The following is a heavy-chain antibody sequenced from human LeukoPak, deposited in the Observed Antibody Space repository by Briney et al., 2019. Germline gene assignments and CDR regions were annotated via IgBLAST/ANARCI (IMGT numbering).Heavy chain of an antibody. CDR2: ISSSGSTI. CDR1: GFTFSTYE. CDR3: AREMGLVEMSTLIPGGAFDI. Sequence: GGSLRLSCAASGFTFSTYEMHWVRQAPGKGLGWLSYISSSGSTIHYADSAKGRFTISRDNAKNSLFLQMNSLRAEDTAVYYCAREMGLVEMSTLIPGGAFDIWGQGTAATVSS. D-gene: IGHD5-24*01. V-gene: IGHV3-48*03. J-gene: IGHJ3*02.